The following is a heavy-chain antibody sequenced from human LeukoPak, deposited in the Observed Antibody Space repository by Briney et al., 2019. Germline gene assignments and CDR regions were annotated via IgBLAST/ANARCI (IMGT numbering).Heavy chain of an antibody. J-gene: IGHJ4*02. Sequence: GSLRLSCAASGFTFSNAWMSWVHQAPGKGLEWVGRIKSKTDGGTTDYAAPVKGRFTISRDDSKNTLYVQMNSLKTEDTAVYYCTTGPYDYGSGTYYHWGQGTLVTVSS. CDR2: IKSKTDGGTT. D-gene: IGHD3-10*01. V-gene: IGHV3-15*01. CDR1: GFTFSNAW. CDR3: TTGPYDYGSGTYYH.